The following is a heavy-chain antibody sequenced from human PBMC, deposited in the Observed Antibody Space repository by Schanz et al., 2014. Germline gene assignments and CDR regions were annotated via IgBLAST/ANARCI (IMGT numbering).Heavy chain of an antibody. V-gene: IGHV1-46*01. Sequence: QVQLLQSGAEVKKPGASVKVSCKASGYTFTGYYMHWVRQAPGQGLEWMGRIDPRGASTTYAQKFQGRLSLTGDMSTSTLYLELRSLTSEDTAVYYCARGSCTASGCYDAFDLWGQGTLVTVSS. CDR3: ARGSCTASGCYDAFDL. D-gene: IGHD2-2*01. CDR1: GYTFTGYY. J-gene: IGHJ3*01. CDR2: IDPRGAST.